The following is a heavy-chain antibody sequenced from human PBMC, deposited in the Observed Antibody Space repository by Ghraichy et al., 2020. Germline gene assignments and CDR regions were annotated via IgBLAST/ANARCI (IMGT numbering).Heavy chain of an antibody. D-gene: IGHD6-13*01. Sequence: SQTLSLTCAVYGGSFSGYYWSWIRQPPGKGLEWIGEINHSGSTNYNPSLKSRVTISVDTSKNQFSLKLSSVTAADTAVYYCARVLPGGGSSWYLTFDVAFDPWGQGTLVTVSS. CDR1: GGSFSGYY. CDR3: ARVLPGGGSSWYLTFDVAFDP. V-gene: IGHV4-34*01. CDR2: INHSGST. J-gene: IGHJ5*02.